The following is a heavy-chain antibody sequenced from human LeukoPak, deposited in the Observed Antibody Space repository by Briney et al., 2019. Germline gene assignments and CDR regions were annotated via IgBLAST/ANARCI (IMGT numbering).Heavy chain of an antibody. CDR1: GYTFTGYY. Sequence: GASVKVSCKASGYTFTGYYMHWVRQAPGQGLEWMGWINPNSGGTNYAQKFQGRVTITRNTSISTAYMELSSLRSEDTAVYYCARGPPFLYSSSWYHTRYYYYMDVWGKGTTVTISS. J-gene: IGHJ6*03. D-gene: IGHD6-13*01. V-gene: IGHV1-2*02. CDR2: INPNSGGT. CDR3: ARGPPFLYSSSWYHTRYYYYMDV.